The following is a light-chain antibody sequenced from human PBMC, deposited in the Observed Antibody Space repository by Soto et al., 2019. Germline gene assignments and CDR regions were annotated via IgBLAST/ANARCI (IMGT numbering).Light chain of an antibody. J-gene: IGKJ2*01. Sequence: EIVLTQSPGTLSLSPGERATLSCRASQSVSANFVAWYQQKPGQPPRLFIYAASCRAAGIPDRFSGGGSGTAFSLTISRLEPEDFAVYYCQQYGSSPYTFAQGTKLEI. CDR1: QSVSANF. V-gene: IGKV3-20*01. CDR2: AAS. CDR3: QQYGSSPYT.